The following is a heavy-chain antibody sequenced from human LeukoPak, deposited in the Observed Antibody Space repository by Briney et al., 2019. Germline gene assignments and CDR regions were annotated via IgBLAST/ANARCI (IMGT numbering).Heavy chain of an antibody. D-gene: IGHD2-15*01. V-gene: IGHV1-8*01. J-gene: IGHJ4*02. CDR1: VYSFTSYD. Sequence: ASVKVSCNCTVYSFTSYDINWVRQATGQGLEWMGWMNPNSGNTGYAQKFQGRVTMTRDTSVSTAYMELSRLRSDASAVYYCARDLYNGKYCRGGSCYPKSTQGYAYWGQGTLVTVSS. CDR2: MNPNSGNT. CDR3: ARDLYNGKYCRGGSCYPKSTQGYAY.